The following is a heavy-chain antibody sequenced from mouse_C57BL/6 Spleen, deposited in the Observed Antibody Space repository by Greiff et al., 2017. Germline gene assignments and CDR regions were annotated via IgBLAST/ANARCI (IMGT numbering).Heavy chain of an antibody. D-gene: IGHD1-1*01. V-gene: IGHV2-9-1*01. CDR2: IWTGGGT. Sequence: VKLQESGPGLVAPSQSLSLTCTVSGFSLTSYAISWVRQPPGKGLEWLGVIWTGGGTNYNSAPKSRLSISKDNSKSQVFLKMNSLQTDDTARYDCASLGELRFTWFAYWGQGTLVTVSA. CDR3: ASLGELRFTWFAY. CDR1: GFSLTSYA. J-gene: IGHJ3*01.